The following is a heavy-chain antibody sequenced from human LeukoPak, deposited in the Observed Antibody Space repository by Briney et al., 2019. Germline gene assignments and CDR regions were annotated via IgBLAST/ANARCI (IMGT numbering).Heavy chain of an antibody. Sequence: SETLSLTCTVSGGSISSYYWSWIRQPPGKGLEWIGYIYYSGSTNYNPSLKSRVTISVDTSMNQFSLKLSSVTAADTAVYYCARGNDFWSGFPPYYYGMDVWGQGTTVTVSS. V-gene: IGHV4-59*01. CDR1: GGSISSYY. CDR3: ARGNDFWSGFPPYYYGMDV. CDR2: IYYSGST. D-gene: IGHD3-3*01. J-gene: IGHJ6*02.